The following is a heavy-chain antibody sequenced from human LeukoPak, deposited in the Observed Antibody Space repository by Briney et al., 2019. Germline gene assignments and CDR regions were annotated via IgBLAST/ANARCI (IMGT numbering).Heavy chain of an antibody. J-gene: IGHJ3*02. CDR2: INHSGST. V-gene: IGHV4-34*01. Sequence: SETLSLTCAVYGGSFSGYYWSWIRQPPGKGLEWIGEINHSGSTNYNPSLKSRVTIPVDTSKNQFSLKLSSVTAADTAVYYCARGADAFDIWGQGTMVTVSS. CDR3: ARGADAFDI. CDR1: GGSFSGYY.